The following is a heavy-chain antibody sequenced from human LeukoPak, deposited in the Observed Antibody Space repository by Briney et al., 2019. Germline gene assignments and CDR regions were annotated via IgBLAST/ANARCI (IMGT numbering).Heavy chain of an antibody. D-gene: IGHD3-16*01. CDR1: GGSISSYY. CDR2: IHYSGST. J-gene: IGHJ6*03. CDR3: ARETSQKGAHYMDV. Sequence: SETLSLTCTVSGGSISSYYWSWIRQPPGKGLEWIGYIHYSGSTNYNPSLKSRVTISVHTSKNQFSLKLRSVTAADTAVYYCARETSQKGAHYMDVWGKGTTVTISS. V-gene: IGHV4-59*01.